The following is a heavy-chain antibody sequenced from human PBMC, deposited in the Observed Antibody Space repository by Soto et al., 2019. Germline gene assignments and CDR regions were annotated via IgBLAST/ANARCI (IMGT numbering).Heavy chain of an antibody. CDR1: GYTFTSYY. Sequence: GASVKVSCKASGYTFTSYYMHWVRQAPGQGLEWMGIINPSGGSTSYAQKFQGRVTMTRDTSTSTVYMELSSLRSEDTAVYYCAREGAVAGIPTNYYYYGRDVWGKGTTVTVSS. J-gene: IGHJ6*04. D-gene: IGHD6-19*01. V-gene: IGHV1-46*01. CDR3: AREGAVAGIPTNYYYYGRDV. CDR2: INPSGGST.